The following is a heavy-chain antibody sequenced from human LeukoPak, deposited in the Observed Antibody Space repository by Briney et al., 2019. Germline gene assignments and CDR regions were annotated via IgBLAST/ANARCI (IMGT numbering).Heavy chain of an antibody. CDR2: ISGTRST. Sequence: SETLSLTCSVSGGSISTYFWSWIRQPPGEGLEWIGYISGTRSTNYSPSLKSRVSTSVDTSKNQFSLRLRSVTAADTAVYYCARLPDRSIWLDFWGRGTRVTVSS. J-gene: IGHJ5*01. V-gene: IGHV4-4*09. CDR3: ARLPDRSIWLDF. D-gene: IGHD6-13*01. CDR1: GGSISTYF.